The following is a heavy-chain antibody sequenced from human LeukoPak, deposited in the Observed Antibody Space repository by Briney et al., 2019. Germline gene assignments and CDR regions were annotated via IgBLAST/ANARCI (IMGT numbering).Heavy chain of an antibody. D-gene: IGHD6-6*01. CDR2: IYTSGST. V-gene: IGHV4-4*09. Sequence: PSETLSLTCTVSGGSISSYYWIWIRQPPGKGLEWIGYIYTSGSTNYNPSLKSRVTISVDTSKNQFSLKLSSVTAADTAVYYCAGQASTAAGDNWFDPWGQGTLVTVSS. CDR1: GGSISSYY. J-gene: IGHJ5*02. CDR3: AGQASTAAGDNWFDP.